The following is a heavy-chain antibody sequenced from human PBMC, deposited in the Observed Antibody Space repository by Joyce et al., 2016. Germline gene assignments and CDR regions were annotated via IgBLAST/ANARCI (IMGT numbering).Heavy chain of an antibody. Sequence: QVQLVQSGTEVKRPGAAVKVSCKSSGYTFTAHYLHWVRQAPGQGPEWMGWINPGGDTKYEEKFQGRVTVTRDTSISTAYMELRSLKSDDTAIYYCARGNLQMDVWGQGTTVTVSS. CDR3: ARGNLQMDV. D-gene: IGHD5-24*01. J-gene: IGHJ6*02. CDR2: INPGGDT. V-gene: IGHV1-2*02. CDR1: GYTFTAHY.